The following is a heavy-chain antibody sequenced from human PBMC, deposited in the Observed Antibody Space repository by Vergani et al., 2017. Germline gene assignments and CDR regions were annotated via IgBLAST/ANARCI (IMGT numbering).Heavy chain of an antibody. CDR3: ATKSCGTPGCQKGYFRE. CDR1: GCTSSYYG. Sequence: QVHLVESGGGVVQPGRSLRLSCVVSGCTSSYYGMHWVRQAPGKGLEWVAVISYEGTQKYYADSVKGRFTISRDNAKSTLYLQMNSLRTEDTAVYYCATKSCGTPGCQKGYFREWGQGTLVTVSS. D-gene: IGHD2-15*01. J-gene: IGHJ1*01. V-gene: IGHV3-30*03. CDR2: ISYEGTQK.